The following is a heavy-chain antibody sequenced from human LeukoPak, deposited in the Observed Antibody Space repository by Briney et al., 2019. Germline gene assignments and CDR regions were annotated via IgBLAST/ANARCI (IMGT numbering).Heavy chain of an antibody. D-gene: IGHD3-10*01. CDR3: ARAVRGSGSYHY. CDR1: GGSFSGYY. Sequence: PSETPSLTCAVYGGSFSGYYWSWIRQPPGKGLEWIGEINHSGSTNYNPSLKSRVTISVDTSKNQFSLKLSSVTAADTAVYYCARAVRGSGSYHYWGQGTLVTVSS. V-gene: IGHV4-34*01. CDR2: INHSGST. J-gene: IGHJ4*02.